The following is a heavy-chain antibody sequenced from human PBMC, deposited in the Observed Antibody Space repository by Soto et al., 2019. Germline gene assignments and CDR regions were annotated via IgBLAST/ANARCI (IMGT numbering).Heavy chain of an antibody. D-gene: IGHD4-17*01. CDR2: ISSSSSYT. CDR1: GFTFSDYY. V-gene: IGHV3-11*06. CDR3: ARDPGDPGFYYYGMDV. J-gene: IGHJ6*02. Sequence: QVQLVESGGGLVQPGGSLRLSCAASGFTFSDYYMSWIRQAPGKGLEWVSYISSSSSYTNYADSVKGRFTISRDNAKNSLYLQMNSLRAEDTAVYYCARDPGDPGFYYYGMDVWGQGTTVTVSS.